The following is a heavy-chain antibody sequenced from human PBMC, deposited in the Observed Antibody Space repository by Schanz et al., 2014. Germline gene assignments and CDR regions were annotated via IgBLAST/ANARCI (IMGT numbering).Heavy chain of an antibody. J-gene: IGHJ4*02. CDR3: ARGGPAYYFDD. CDR1: GFSFGTYA. Sequence: EVQLLESGGGLVQPGGSLRLSCAASGFSFGTYAMSWVRQAPGKGLLWVSRIKSDGSSTSYADSVKGRFTISRDNAKNTLYLQMNSLRAEDTAVYYCARGGPAYYFDDWGQGTLVTVSS. CDR2: IKSDGSST. V-gene: IGHV3-74*02.